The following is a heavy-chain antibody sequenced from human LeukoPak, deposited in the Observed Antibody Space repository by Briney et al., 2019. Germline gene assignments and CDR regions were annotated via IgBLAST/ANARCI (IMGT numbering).Heavy chain of an antibody. Sequence: GASVKVSCKASGFTFTGYYMHWVRQAPGQGLEWMGWINPNSGGTNYAQKFQGWVTMTRDTSISTAYMELSRLRFDDTAVYYCARGLEANRFDPWGQGTLVTVSS. CDR1: GFTFTGYY. D-gene: IGHD3-3*01. CDR3: ARGLEANRFDP. CDR2: INPNSGGT. J-gene: IGHJ5*02. V-gene: IGHV1-2*04.